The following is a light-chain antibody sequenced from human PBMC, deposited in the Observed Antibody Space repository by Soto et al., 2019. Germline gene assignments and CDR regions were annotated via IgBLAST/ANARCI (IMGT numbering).Light chain of an antibody. Sequence: EIVLTQSPGTLSLSPGERATVSCRASQSVSGSYLAWYQQKPGQAPRLLIYGASNRATGIPARFSGSGSGTDFTLTISSLEPEDFAIYYCQQRSSWPLTFGQGTRLEIK. J-gene: IGKJ5*01. CDR3: QQRSSWPLT. V-gene: IGKV3-11*01. CDR1: QSVSGSY. CDR2: GAS.